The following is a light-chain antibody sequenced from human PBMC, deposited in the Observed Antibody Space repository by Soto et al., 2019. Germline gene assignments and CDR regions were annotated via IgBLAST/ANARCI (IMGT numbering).Light chain of an antibody. Sequence: QSVLTQPPSASGAPGQTVTISCSGRSSNIGSNYVYWYQQLPETAPRLLLYRADQRPSGIPDRFSGSKSGTSASLAISGLRSEDEADYYCAAWDDTLGGLVFGGGTKLTVL. V-gene: IGLV1-47*01. CDR2: RAD. J-gene: IGLJ2*01. CDR1: SSNIGSNY. CDR3: AAWDDTLGGLV.